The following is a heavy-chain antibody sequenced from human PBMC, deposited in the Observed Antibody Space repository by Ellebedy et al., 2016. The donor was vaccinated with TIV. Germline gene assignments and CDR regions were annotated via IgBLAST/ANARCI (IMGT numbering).Heavy chain of an antibody. CDR2: INPNSGDT. Sequence: ASVKVSCKTSGYSFTAYFLHWVRQAPGQGLEWMGRINPNSGDTTYAQKFLGRVTLTRDTSISTAYMGLSRLRSDDTAIYYCSRAYYYDSIAYYFDSWGQGTLVTVSS. D-gene: IGHD3-22*01. J-gene: IGHJ4*02. CDR3: SRAYYYDSIAYYFDS. V-gene: IGHV1-2*06. CDR1: GYSFTAYF.